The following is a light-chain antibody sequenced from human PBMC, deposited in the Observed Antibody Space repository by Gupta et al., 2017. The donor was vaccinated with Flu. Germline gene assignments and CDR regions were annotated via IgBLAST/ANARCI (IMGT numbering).Light chain of an antibody. Sequence: SYVLTQPPSVSVAPGQTARITCGGNNIGRKSVHWYQQKPGQAPVLVVDDESDRPSGIPCRGLCYPAWKTANPETSSVGTGDEADDYWKVWASSSAHFVFGDGTKLTVL. V-gene: IGLV3-21*02. CDR3: KVWASSSAHFV. CDR2: DES. J-gene: IGLJ2*01. CDR1: NIGRKS.